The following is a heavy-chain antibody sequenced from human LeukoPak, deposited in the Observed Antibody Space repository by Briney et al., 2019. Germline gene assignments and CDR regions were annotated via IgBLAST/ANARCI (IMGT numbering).Heavy chain of an antibody. CDR3: ARPPPTSSGWYFDY. CDR2: ISYDGSNK. Sequence: GGSLRLSCAASGFTFSSYAMHWVRQAPGKGLEWVAVISYDGSNKYYADSVKGRITISRDNSKNTLYLQMNSLRAEDTAVYYCARPPPTSSGWYFDYWGQGTLVTVSS. V-gene: IGHV3-30*04. J-gene: IGHJ4*02. CDR1: GFTFSSYA. D-gene: IGHD6-19*01.